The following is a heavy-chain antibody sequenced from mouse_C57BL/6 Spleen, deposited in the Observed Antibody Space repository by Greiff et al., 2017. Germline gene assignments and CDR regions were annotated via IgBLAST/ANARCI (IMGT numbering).Heavy chain of an antibody. Sequence: VHLVESGPGLVAPSQSLSITCTVSGFSLTSYAISWVRQPPGKGLEWLGVIWTGGGTNYNSALKSRLSISKDNSKSQVFLKMNSLQTDDTARYYCARSLIYDGYYVDYWGQGTTLTVSS. CDR3: ARSLIYDGYYVDY. CDR1: GFSLTSYA. J-gene: IGHJ2*01. D-gene: IGHD2-3*01. CDR2: IWTGGGT. V-gene: IGHV2-9-1*01.